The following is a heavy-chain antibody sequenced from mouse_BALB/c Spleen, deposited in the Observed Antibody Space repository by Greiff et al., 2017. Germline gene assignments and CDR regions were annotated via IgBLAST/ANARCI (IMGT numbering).Heavy chain of an antibody. D-gene: IGHD2-2*01. CDR2: ISYSGST. CDR1: GYSITSDYA. V-gene: IGHV3-2*02. CDR3: ARGNYGYDGFAY. Sequence: EVKLQESGPGLVKPSQSLSLTCTVTGYSITSDYAWNWIRQFPGNKLEWMGYISYSGSTSYNPSLKSRISITRDTSKNQFFLQLNSVTTEDTATYYCARGNYGYDGFAYWGQGTLVTVSA. J-gene: IGHJ3*01.